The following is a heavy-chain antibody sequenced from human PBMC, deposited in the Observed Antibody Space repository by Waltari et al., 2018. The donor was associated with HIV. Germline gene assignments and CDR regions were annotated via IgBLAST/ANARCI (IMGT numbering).Heavy chain of an antibody. Sequence: EVQLVESGGGLVQPGGSLRLSCAASGFTFSNYTMHWVRQAPGKGLEYLSAITIDGDTTYYVNSVKGRFTISRDNSKNTLYLQMGSLRAEDMAVFYCVRDSSGYYGHFDYWGQGTLVTVSS. D-gene: IGHD6-19*01. V-gene: IGHV3-64*01. J-gene: IGHJ4*02. CDR3: VRDSSGYYGHFDY. CDR2: ITIDGDTT. CDR1: GFTFSNYT.